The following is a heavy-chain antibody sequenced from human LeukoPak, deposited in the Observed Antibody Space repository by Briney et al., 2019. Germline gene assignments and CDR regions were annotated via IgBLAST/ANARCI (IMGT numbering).Heavy chain of an antibody. D-gene: IGHD1-1*01. CDR3: ARNEGY. CDR1: EHSFSNYW. V-gene: IGHV3-7*01. Sequence: PGGSLRLSCAASEHSFSNYWMSWVRQAPGKGLEWVANIKQDGSEKDYVDSVKGRFTISRDNAKNSLYLQMNSLRAEDTAVYYCARNEGYWGQGTLVTVSS. CDR2: IKQDGSEK. J-gene: IGHJ4*02.